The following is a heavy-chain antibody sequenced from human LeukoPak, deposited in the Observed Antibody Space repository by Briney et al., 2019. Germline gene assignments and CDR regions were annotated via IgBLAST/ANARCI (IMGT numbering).Heavy chain of an antibody. CDR3: ARDFSLSSSSWYKGGIFGY. CDR2: ISYDGSNK. V-gene: IGHV3-30*04. J-gene: IGHJ4*02. Sequence: PGRSLRLSCAASGFTFSSYAMHWVRQAPGKGLEWVAVISYDGSNKYYADSVKGRFTISRDNSKNTLYLQMNSLRAEDTTVYYCARDFSLSSSSWYKGGIFGYWGQGTLVTVSS. CDR1: GFTFSSYA. D-gene: IGHD6-13*01.